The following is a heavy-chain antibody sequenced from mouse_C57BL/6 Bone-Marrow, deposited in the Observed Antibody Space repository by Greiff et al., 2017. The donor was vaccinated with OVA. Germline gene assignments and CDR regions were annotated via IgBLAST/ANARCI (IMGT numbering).Heavy chain of an antibody. CDR2: IYPGGGYT. D-gene: IGHD2-4*01. CDR1: GYTFTNYW. Sequence: VQLQQSGAELVRPGTSVKMSCKASGYTFTNYWIGWAKQRPGHGLEWIGDIYPGGGYTNYNEKFKGKATLTADKSSSTAYMQCSSLTSEDSAIYYCARLDYDEGDFDYWGQGTTLTVSS. V-gene: IGHV1-63*01. CDR3: ARLDYDEGDFDY. J-gene: IGHJ2*01.